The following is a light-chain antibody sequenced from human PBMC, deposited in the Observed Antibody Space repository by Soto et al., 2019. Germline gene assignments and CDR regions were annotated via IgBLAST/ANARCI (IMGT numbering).Light chain of an antibody. CDR1: QNVNSN. Sequence: EVVMTQSPATLSASPGERVNLSCRASQNVNSNLAWYQQKPGQAPRLLIYGASTRATGIPARFSGSGSGAEFTLTISSLQSEDLAVYYCQQYGNWPPWTFGQGTKVEIK. J-gene: IGKJ1*01. CDR3: QQYGNWPPWT. V-gene: IGKV3-15*01. CDR2: GAS.